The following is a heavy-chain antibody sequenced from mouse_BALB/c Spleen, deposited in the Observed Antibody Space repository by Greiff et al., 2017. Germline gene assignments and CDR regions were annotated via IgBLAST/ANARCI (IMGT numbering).Heavy chain of an antibody. D-gene: IGHD2-4*01. CDR1: GFTFSSYT. J-gene: IGHJ4*01. V-gene: IGHV5-12-2*01. CDR3: ARHLDYDYAMDY. CDR2: ISNGGGST. Sequence: EVKLVESGGGLVQPGGSLKLSCAASGFTFSSYTMSWVRQTPEKRLVWVAYISNGGGSTYYPDTVKGRFTISRDNAKNTLYLQMSSLKSEDTAMYYCARHLDYDYAMDYWGQGTSVTVSS.